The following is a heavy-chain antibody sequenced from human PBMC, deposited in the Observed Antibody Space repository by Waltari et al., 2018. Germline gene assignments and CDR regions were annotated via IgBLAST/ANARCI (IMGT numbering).Heavy chain of an antibody. CDR1: GFTFRSYW. V-gene: IGHV3-74*01. CDR2: INSDGSST. J-gene: IGHJ4*02. Sequence: ELQLVDSGGGLVQPGGSLRLSCAASGFTFRSYWLHWFRRAPGKGLVWVARINSDGSSTSYADSVKGRFTISRDNAKNTLYLQMNSLRAEDTVVYYCARVRGSWSQYYFDYWGQGTLVTVSS. D-gene: IGHD6-13*01. CDR3: ARVRGSWSQYYFDY.